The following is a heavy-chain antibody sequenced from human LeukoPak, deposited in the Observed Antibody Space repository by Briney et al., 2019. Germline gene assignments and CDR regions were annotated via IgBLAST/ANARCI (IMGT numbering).Heavy chain of an antibody. D-gene: IGHD2/OR15-2a*01. CDR3: AKVYDQYNWFDP. CDR1: GFTFSSYA. Sequence: GGSPRLSCAASGFTFSSYAMSWVRQAPGKGLEWVSAISGSGGSTYYADSVKGRFTISRDNSKNTLYLQMNSLRAEDTAVYYCAKVYDQYNWFDPWGQGTLVTVSS. V-gene: IGHV3-23*01. CDR2: ISGSGGST. J-gene: IGHJ5*02.